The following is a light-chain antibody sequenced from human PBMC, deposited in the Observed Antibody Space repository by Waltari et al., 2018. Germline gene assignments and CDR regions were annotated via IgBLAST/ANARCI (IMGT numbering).Light chain of an antibody. Sequence: DIQMTQSPSTLSASVGDRVTITCRASQSISSWLAWYQQKPGKAPKPLIYKASSLESGVPSRFSGSGSGTEFTLTISSLQPDDFATYYCQQYNSYSALTFGGGTKVEIK. V-gene: IGKV1-5*03. CDR1: QSISSW. CDR3: QQYNSYSALT. CDR2: KAS. J-gene: IGKJ4*01.